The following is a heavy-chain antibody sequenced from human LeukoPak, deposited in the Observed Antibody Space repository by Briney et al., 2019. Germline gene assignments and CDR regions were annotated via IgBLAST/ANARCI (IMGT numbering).Heavy chain of an antibody. CDR3: ARSPAYCSGSTCYGHNWFDP. V-gene: IGHV1-46*01. CDR2: SNPRGGST. J-gene: IGHJ5*02. CDR1: GYIFTSYG. D-gene: IGHD2-15*01. Sequence: GASVKVSCQASGYIFTSYGVSWVRQAPGQGLEWMGISNPRGGSTSHAQKFQGRVTMTTDTSTSTVYMELSSLRSEDTAVYYCARSPAYCSGSTCYGHNWFDPWGQGTLVTVSS.